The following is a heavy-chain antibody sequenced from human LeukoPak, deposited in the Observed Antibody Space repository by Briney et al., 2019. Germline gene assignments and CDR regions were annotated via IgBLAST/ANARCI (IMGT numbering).Heavy chain of an antibody. CDR1: GFTFTSSA. V-gene: IGHV1-58*02. J-gene: IGHJ4*02. Sequence: SVKVSCKASGFTFTSSAMQWVRQARGQRLEWIGWIVVGSGNTNYAQKFQERVTMTRDMSTSTVYMELSSLRSGDTAVYYCARDPKGQQLEHWGQGTLVTVSS. D-gene: IGHD6-13*01. CDR2: IVVGSGNT. CDR3: ARDPKGQQLEH.